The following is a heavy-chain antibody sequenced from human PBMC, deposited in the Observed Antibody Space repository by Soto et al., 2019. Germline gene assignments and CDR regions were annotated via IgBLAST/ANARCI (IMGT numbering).Heavy chain of an antibody. Sequence: LRLSCAASGFTFSSYAMSWVRQAPGKGLEWVSAISGSGGRTYYADSVKGRFTISRDNSKNTLYLQMNSLRAEDTAVYYCAKGPRYYYDSSGYLFDYWGQGTLVTVSS. CDR1: GFTFSSYA. D-gene: IGHD3-22*01. CDR3: AKGPRYYYDSSGYLFDY. V-gene: IGHV3-23*01. J-gene: IGHJ4*02. CDR2: ISGSGGRT.